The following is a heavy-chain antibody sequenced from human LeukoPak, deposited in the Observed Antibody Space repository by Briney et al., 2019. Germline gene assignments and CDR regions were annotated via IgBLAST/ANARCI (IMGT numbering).Heavy chain of an antibody. D-gene: IGHD2-2*01. Sequence: SETLSLTCTVSGGSISSYYWSWIRQPPGKGLEWIGYIYYSGSTNYNPSLKSRVTISVDTSKNQFSLKLSSVTAADTAVYYCERVGCKLLFGLAFDICGQGTMVTVSS. CDR1: GGSISSYY. J-gene: IGHJ3*02. CDR2: IYYSGST. CDR3: ERVGCKLLFGLAFDI. V-gene: IGHV4-59*01.